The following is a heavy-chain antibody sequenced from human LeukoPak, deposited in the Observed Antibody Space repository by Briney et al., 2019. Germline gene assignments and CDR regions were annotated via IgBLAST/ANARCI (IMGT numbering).Heavy chain of an antibody. J-gene: IGHJ4*02. D-gene: IGHD3-3*01. Sequence: GGSLRLSCAASGFTFSDSYMTWIRQAPGKGLEWVSYISSTAYTIFYADSVKGRFTTSRDNAKNSLYLQMNSLRAEDTAVYYCARAGYDFWSGYPPGKVDYWGQGTLVTVSS. CDR1: GFTFSDSY. V-gene: IGHV3-11*04. CDR2: ISSTAYTI. CDR3: ARAGYDFWSGYPPGKVDY.